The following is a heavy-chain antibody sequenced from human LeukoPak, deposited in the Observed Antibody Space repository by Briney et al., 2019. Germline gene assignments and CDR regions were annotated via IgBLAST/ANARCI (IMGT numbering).Heavy chain of an antibody. CDR3: VREGLGPSFSAWFDP. CDR2: VSRDGGTK. V-gene: IGHV3-30*03. Sequence: GGSLRHSCSASGFTFRNYGIHWVRHAPGKGLEWVIVVSRDGGTKYYSHSVKGRFTISRDNSENTLYLQMNSLRPEDTAVYYCVREGLGPSFSAWFDPWGHGTLVTVSS. CDR1: GFTFRNYG. D-gene: IGHD3/OR15-3a*01. J-gene: IGHJ5*02.